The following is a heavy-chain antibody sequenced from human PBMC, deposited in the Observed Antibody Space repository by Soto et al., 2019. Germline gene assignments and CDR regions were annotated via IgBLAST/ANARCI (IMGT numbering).Heavy chain of an antibody. CDR1: GGTFSSYD. Sequence: QVQLVQSGTEVKKPGSTVKVSCKASGGTFSSYDISWVRQAPGKGLEWMGGSIRICGTPNYTQNFQGRLTIAADQDTSTAYMELSSLRYEDTAVYYGARGQGEGSFGSWGQGTLVTVSS. CDR2: SIRICGTP. V-gene: IGHV1-69*01. J-gene: IGHJ4*02. D-gene: IGHD3-16*01. CDR3: ARGQGEGSFGS.